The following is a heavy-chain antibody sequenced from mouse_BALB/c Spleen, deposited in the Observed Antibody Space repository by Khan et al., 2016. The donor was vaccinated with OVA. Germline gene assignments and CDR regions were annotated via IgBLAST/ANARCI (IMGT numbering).Heavy chain of an antibody. Sequence: QIQLVQSGAELARPGASVKLSCKASGYIFTDYNINWMRQRTGQGFEWIGEIYPGSDNTYYNERFKGKATLTVDKSSSTAYMHLSSLTSEDSAVYFCTREWAAWFPYWGQGTLVTVSA. CDR3: TREWAAWFPY. J-gene: IGHJ3*01. CDR2: IYPGSDNT. CDR1: GYIFTDYN. V-gene: IGHV1-77*01.